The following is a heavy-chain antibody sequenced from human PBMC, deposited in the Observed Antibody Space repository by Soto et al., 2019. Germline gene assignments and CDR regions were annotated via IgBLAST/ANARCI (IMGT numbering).Heavy chain of an antibody. D-gene: IGHD2-21*01. CDR2: ISGGASDK. Sequence: EVQLVESGGRLVQPGGSLRLSCAASGFMFSAYWMSWVRQNPGKGLEWVATISGGASDKFYVDSAKGRFTISRDDSKNTLYLQMDSLRDEDTAVYYCVREDWHRFDSWGQGTRVTVSS. J-gene: IGHJ4*02. V-gene: IGHV3-7*01. CDR3: VREDWHRFDS. CDR1: GFMFSAYW.